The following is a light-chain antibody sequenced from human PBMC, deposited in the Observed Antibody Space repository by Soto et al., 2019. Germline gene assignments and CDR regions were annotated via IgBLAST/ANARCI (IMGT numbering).Light chain of an antibody. CDR2: KAS. Sequence: DIQMTQSPSTLSASVGDRVSITCRASQSISNWLAWYQQKPGKAPKLVIYKASSLESGVPSRFSGSGSGTEFTLTISGLQPDDFATYYCQQAYDTPITFGQGTRLEIK. V-gene: IGKV1-5*03. J-gene: IGKJ5*01. CDR3: QQAYDTPIT. CDR1: QSISNW.